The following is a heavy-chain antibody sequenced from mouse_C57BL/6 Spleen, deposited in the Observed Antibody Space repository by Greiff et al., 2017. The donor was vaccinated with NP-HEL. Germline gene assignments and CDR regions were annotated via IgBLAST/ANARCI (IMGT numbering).Heavy chain of an antibody. V-gene: IGHV1-72*01. D-gene: IGHD2-3*01. CDR2: IDPNSGGT. Sequence: VKQSCKASGYTFTRYWMHWVKQRPGRGLEWIGRIDPNSGGTKYNEKFKSKATLTVDKPSSTAYMQLSSLTSEDSAVYYCARDGYYLSYYFDYWGQGTTLTVSS. CDR3: ARDGYYLSYYFDY. CDR1: GYTFTRYW. J-gene: IGHJ2*01.